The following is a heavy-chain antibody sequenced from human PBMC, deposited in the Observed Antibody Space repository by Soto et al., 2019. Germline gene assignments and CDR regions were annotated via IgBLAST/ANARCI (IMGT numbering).Heavy chain of an antibody. D-gene: IGHD2-2*01. CDR2: INSDGSST. V-gene: IGHV3-74*01. CDR1: VFTFTNYW. Sequence: GWSLRLSCASSVFTFTNYWMQWVRQAPGKGLVWVSRINSDGSSTSHADSVKGRFTISRDNAKNTLYLQMSSLRAEDTAVYYCARPQYLPDDVFDVWGRGTVVTVSS. J-gene: IGHJ3*01. CDR3: ARPQYLPDDVFDV.